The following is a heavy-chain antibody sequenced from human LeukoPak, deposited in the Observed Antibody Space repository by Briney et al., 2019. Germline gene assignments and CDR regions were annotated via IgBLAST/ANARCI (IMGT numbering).Heavy chain of an antibody. CDR3: TTHLQLGYAFDI. V-gene: IGHV3-15*01. J-gene: IGHJ3*02. CDR2: IKSKTDGGTT. D-gene: IGHD6-13*01. Sequence: VGRIKSKTDGGTTDYAAPVKGRFTISRDDSKNTLYLQMNSLKTEDTAVYYCTTHLQLGYAFDIWGQGTMVTVSS.